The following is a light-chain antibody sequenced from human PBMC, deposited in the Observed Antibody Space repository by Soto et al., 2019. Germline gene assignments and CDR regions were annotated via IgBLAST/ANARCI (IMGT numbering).Light chain of an antibody. CDR2: DAS. Sequence: DIQMTQSPSTLSASVGERVTITCRASQSIVSWLAWYQQKPGKAPKLLIHDASNLEAGVPSRFSGSGSGTDFTLTISSLQSEDCAIYYCQQYHTWPITFGGGTKVDI. V-gene: IGKV1-5*01. J-gene: IGKJ4*01. CDR3: QQYHTWPIT. CDR1: QSIVSW.